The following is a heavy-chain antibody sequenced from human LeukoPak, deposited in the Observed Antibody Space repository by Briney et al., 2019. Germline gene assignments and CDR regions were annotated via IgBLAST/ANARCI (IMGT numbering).Heavy chain of an antibody. Sequence: SQTLSLTCAISGDSVSSNSAAWNWIRQSPSRGLEWLGRTYYRSKWYNDYAVSVKSRITINPDTSKNQFSLQLNSVTPEDTAVYYCAGDAGGYSYGGAVNWFDPWGQGTLVTVSS. CDR2: TYYRSKWYN. J-gene: IGHJ5*02. CDR3: AGDAGGYSYGGAVNWFDP. V-gene: IGHV6-1*01. CDR1: GDSVSSNSAA. D-gene: IGHD5-18*01.